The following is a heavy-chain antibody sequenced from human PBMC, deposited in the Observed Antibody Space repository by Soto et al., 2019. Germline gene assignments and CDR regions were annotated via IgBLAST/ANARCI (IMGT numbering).Heavy chain of an antibody. V-gene: IGHV3-30*18. CDR1: GFTFSVYA. Sequence: EQLMESGGGFVQPGKSLRLSCAASGFTFSVYAMHWVRQAPGKGLEWVAVISHDGRLTDYGDSVKGRFTVSRDSSQSTVYLQMHTLRPEDTAVYHCAKSSPWVLGFDFWGQGTLVTVSS. CDR3: AKSSPWVLGFDF. J-gene: IGHJ4*02. CDR2: ISHDGRLT. D-gene: IGHD2-2*03.